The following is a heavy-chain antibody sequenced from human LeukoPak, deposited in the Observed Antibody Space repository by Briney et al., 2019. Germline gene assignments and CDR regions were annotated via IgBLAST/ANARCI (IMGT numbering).Heavy chain of an antibody. D-gene: IGHD4-17*01. Sequence: SQTLSLTCTVSGGSISSGGYYWSWIRQHPGKGLEWIGYIYYSGSTYYNPSLKSRVTISVDTSKNQFSLKLSSVTAADTAVYYCAGQLTVNYYGMDVWGQGTTVTVSS. CDR3: AGQLTVNYYGMDV. V-gene: IGHV4-31*03. CDR2: IYYSGST. J-gene: IGHJ6*02. CDR1: GGSISSGGYY.